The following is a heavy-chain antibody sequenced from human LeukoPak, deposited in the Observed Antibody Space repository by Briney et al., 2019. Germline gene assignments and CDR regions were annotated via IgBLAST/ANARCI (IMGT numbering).Heavy chain of an antibody. CDR2: ISSSGSTI. CDR3: ARKKIAAAGFDAFDI. J-gene: IGHJ3*02. CDR1: GFTFSDYY. D-gene: IGHD6-13*01. Sequence: GGSLRLSCAASGFTFSDYYMSWIRQAPGKGLEWVSYISSSGSTIYYADSVKGRFTISRDNAKNSLYLQMNSLRAEDTAVYYCARKKIAAAGFDAFDIWGQGTMVTVSS. V-gene: IGHV3-11*04.